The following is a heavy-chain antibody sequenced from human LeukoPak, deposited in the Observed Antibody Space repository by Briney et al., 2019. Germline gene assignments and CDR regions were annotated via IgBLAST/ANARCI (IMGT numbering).Heavy chain of an antibody. J-gene: IGHJ5*02. V-gene: IGHV1-18*01. CDR3: ARVSIAPRPPYNWFDP. D-gene: IGHD6-6*01. CDR2: ISAYNGNT. CDR1: XYTFTIYG. Sequence: VRVXCKXSXYTFTIYGISWGGQAPGQGVEGVGWISAYNGNTNYAQKLQGRVPMTTHTSTSTAYMELRSLRSDDTAVYYCARVSIAPRPPYNWFDPWGQGTLVTVSS.